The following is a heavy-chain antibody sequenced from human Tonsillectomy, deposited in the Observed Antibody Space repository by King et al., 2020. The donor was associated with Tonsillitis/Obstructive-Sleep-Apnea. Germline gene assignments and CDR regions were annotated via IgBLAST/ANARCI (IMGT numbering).Heavy chain of an antibody. J-gene: IGHJ6*02. V-gene: IGHV3-23*04. Sequence: VQLVESGGGLVQPGGSLRLSCAASGFTFSTYTMSWVRRAPGKGLEWISAISGSGDSTYYADSVKGRFTISRDNSKNTLYLQMNSLRAEDTAVYYCAKARGDYAPYYGMDVWGQGTTVTVSS. CDR3: AKARGDYAPYYGMDV. D-gene: IGHD4-17*01. CDR1: GFTFSTYT. CDR2: ISGSGDST.